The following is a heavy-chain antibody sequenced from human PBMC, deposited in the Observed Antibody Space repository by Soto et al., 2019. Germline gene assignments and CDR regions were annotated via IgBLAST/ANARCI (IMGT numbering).Heavy chain of an antibody. CDR3: ASVDILTVYGCMDV. Sequence: SETLSLTCTVSGDSIRSGEQYWSWIRQPPGKGLEWIGYIYYSGSTYYNPSLKSRVTLSVDTSKNQFSLELTSVTAADTAVYFCASVDILTVYGCMDVSGKGTKVTV. CDR1: GDSIRSGEQY. CDR2: IYYSGST. D-gene: IGHD3-9*01. J-gene: IGHJ6*04. V-gene: IGHV4-30-4*01.